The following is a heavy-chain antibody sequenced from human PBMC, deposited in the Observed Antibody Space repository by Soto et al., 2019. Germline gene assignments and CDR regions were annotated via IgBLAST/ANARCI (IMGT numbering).Heavy chain of an antibody. CDR2: IYYSGST. CDR3: AREEGSGRKWSYFDY. V-gene: IGHV4-61*01. J-gene: IGHJ4*02. D-gene: IGHD3-10*01. CDR1: GGSVSSGSYY. Sequence: PSETLSLTCTVSGGSVSSGSYYWSWIRQPPGKGLEWIGYIYYSGSTNYNPSLKSRVTISVDTSKNQFSLKLSSVTAADTAVYYCAREEGSGRKWSYFDYWGQGTLVTVSS.